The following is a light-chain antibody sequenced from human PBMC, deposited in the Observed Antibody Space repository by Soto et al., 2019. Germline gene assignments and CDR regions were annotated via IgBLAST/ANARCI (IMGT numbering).Light chain of an antibody. CDR1: QTVRNNY. J-gene: IGKJ4*01. V-gene: IGKV3-20*01. Sequence: ECVLTQSPGTLSLSPGERATLSCRASQTVRNNYLAWYQQKPGQAPRLLIYDASSRATCIPDRFSGGGSGTDFTLTISRLEPEDFAVYYCQQFSSYPLTFGGGTKVEIK. CDR2: DAS. CDR3: QQFSSYPLT.